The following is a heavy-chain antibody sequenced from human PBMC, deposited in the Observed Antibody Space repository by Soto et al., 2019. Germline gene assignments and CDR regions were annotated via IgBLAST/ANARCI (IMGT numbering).Heavy chain of an antibody. Sequence: PSETLSLTCTVSGGSISSGDYYWSWIRQPPGKGLEWIGYIYYSGSTYYNPSLKSRVTISVDTSKIQFSLKLSSVTAAVTAVYYCARAGPGYYGMDVWGQGTTVTVSS. CDR3: ARAGPGYYGMDV. J-gene: IGHJ6*02. V-gene: IGHV4-30-4*01. CDR1: GGSISSGDYY. CDR2: IYYSGST.